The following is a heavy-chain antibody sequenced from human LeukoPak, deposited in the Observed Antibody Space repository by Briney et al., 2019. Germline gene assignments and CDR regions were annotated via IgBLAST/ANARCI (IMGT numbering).Heavy chain of an antibody. CDR1: GGSFSGYY. CDR2: INHSGST. J-gene: IGHJ4*02. CDR3: ARRYSGSYYDFDY. V-gene: IGHV4-34*01. D-gene: IGHD1-26*01. Sequence: SETLSLTCAVYGGSFSGYYWSGIRQHPGKGLEWIGEINHSGSTNYNPSLKSRVTISVDTSKNQFSLKLSSVTAADTAVYYCARRYSGSYYDFDYWGQGTLVTVSS.